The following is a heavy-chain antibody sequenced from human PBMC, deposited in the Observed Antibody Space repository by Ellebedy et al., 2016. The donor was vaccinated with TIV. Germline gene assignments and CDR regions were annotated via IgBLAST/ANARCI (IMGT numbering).Heavy chain of an antibody. CDR2: IYYSGST. J-gene: IGHJ4*02. CDR3: ASSYDSSGYYFDY. V-gene: IGHV4-59*08. Sequence: MPSETLSLTCTVPGGSISSYYWRWIRQPPGKGLEWIGYIYYSGSTNYNPSLKSRVTIPVDPSKNQFSLKLSSVTAADTAVYYCASSYDSSGYYFDYWGQGTLVTVSS. D-gene: IGHD3-22*01. CDR1: GGSISSYY.